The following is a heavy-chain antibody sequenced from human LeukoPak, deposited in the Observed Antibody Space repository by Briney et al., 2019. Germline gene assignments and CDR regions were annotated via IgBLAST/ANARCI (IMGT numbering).Heavy chain of an antibody. CDR2: ISSASNTI. V-gene: IGHV3-48*01. CDR3: ARDGWFRYYNWFDP. J-gene: IGHJ5*02. CDR1: GFTFSSYS. Sequence: GGSLRLSCAASGFTFSSYSMNWVREAPGKGLEWVSYISSASNTIYYADSVKGRFTISRDNAKNSLYLQMNSLRAEDTAMYYCARDGWFRYYNWFDPWGQGTLVTVSS. D-gene: IGHD3-10*01.